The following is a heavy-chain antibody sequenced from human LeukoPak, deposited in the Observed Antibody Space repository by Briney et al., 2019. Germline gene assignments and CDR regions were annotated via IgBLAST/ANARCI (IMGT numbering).Heavy chain of an antibody. J-gene: IGHJ4*02. CDR2: IIPILGIA. Sequence: ASVTVSCKASGGTFSSYAISWVRQAPGQGLEWMGRIIPILGIANYAQKFQGRVTITADKSTSTAYMELSSLRSEDTAVYYCARAFQYGSGSYPHSLWGQGTLVTVSS. V-gene: IGHV1-69*04. CDR3: ARAFQYGSGSYPHSL. D-gene: IGHD3-10*01. CDR1: GGTFSSYA.